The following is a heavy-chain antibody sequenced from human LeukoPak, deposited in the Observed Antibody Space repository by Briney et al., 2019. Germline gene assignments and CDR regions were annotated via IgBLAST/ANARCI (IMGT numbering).Heavy chain of an antibody. Sequence: ASVKLSCKASGYTFTGYYMHWVPQAPGQGLEWMGRITPNSGGTNYAQKFQGRVTITRDTSISTAYMELSRLRSDDTAVYYCARFHYDSSGYYKRVDYWGQGTLVTVSS. J-gene: IGHJ4*02. D-gene: IGHD3-22*01. CDR1: GYTFTGYY. V-gene: IGHV1-2*06. CDR2: ITPNSGGT. CDR3: ARFHYDSSGYYKRVDY.